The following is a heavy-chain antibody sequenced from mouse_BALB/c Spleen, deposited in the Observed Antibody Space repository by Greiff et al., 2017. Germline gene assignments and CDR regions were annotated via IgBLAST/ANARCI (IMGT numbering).Heavy chain of an antibody. CDR2: IDPENGNT. Sequence: EVQGVESGAELVRPGALVKLSCKASGFNIKDYYMHWVKQRPEQGLEWIGWIDPENGNTIYDPKFQGKASITADTSSNTAYLQLSSLTSEDTAVYYCASPPYGSSPGWFAYWGQGTLVTVSA. V-gene: IGHV14-1*02. D-gene: IGHD1-1*01. CDR1: GFNIKDYY. CDR3: ASPPYGSSPGWFAY. J-gene: IGHJ3*01.